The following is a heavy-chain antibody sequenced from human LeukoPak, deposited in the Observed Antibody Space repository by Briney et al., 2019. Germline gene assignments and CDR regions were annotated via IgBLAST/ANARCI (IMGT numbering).Heavy chain of an antibody. CDR2: VYYSGST. J-gene: IGHJ4*02. V-gene: IGHV4-59*02. Sequence: KSSETLSLTCVVSGGSVSGYYWGWIRQDPGRGLEWIGYVYYSGSTNYNPSFKSRITISVDTSRNQFSLQLSSVTAADTAVYYCARIHRYCSGGACYVLDNWGQGTLVAVSS. CDR3: ARIHRYCSGGACYVLDN. D-gene: IGHD2-15*01. CDR1: GGSVSGYY.